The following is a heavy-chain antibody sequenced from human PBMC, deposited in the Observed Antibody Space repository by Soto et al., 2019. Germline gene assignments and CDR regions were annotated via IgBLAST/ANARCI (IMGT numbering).Heavy chain of an antibody. CDR3: ARGRMPFDY. CDR2: INAGNGNT. Sequence: ASVKVSCKASGYTFTSYAMHWVRQAPGQRLEWMGWINAGNGNTKCSQKFQGRVTITRDTSASTAYMELSSLRSEDTAVYYCARGRMPFDYWGQGTLVTVSS. V-gene: IGHV1-3*01. CDR1: GYTFTSYA. D-gene: IGHD2-15*01. J-gene: IGHJ4*02.